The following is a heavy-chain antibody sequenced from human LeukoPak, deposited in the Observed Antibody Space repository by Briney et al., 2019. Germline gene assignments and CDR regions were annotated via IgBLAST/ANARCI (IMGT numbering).Heavy chain of an antibody. J-gene: IGHJ3*02. V-gene: IGHV4-59*01. CDR2: IYYSGST. CDR3: ARWDYDFWSGDAFDI. CDR1: GGSISSYY. D-gene: IGHD3-3*01. Sequence: SETLSLTCTVSGGSISSYYWSWIRQSPGKGLEWIGYIYYSGSTNYNPSLKSRVTISVDTSKNQFSLKLSSVTAADTAVYYCARWDYDFWSGDAFDIWGQGTMVTVSS.